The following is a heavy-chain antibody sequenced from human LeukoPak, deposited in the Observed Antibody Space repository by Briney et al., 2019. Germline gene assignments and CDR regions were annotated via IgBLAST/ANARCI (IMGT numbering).Heavy chain of an antibody. CDR2: IYYSGST. J-gene: IGHJ6*03. CDR1: GGPISSSSYY. D-gene: IGHD6-6*01. CDR3: ARDWGAEARPGYMDV. Sequence: PSETLSLTCTVSGGPISSSSYYWGWIRQPPGKGLEWIGSIYYSGSTYYNPSLKSRVTILVDTSKNQFSLKLSSVTAADTAVYFCARDWGAEARPGYMDVWGKGTTVTVSS. V-gene: IGHV4-39*07.